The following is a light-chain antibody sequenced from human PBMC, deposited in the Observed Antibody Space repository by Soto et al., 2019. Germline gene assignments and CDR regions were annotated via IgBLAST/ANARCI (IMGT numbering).Light chain of an antibody. CDR1: SSDVGTYDF. CDR3: CLYAVTFYV. J-gene: IGLJ1*01. CDR2: DVS. V-gene: IGLV2-11*01. Sequence: QSVLTQPRSVSGSPGQSVTISCTGTSSDVGTYDFVSWYQQHPGKAPRLMIFDVSERPSGVPDRFSGSKSGNTASLTISGLQAEDEADYYCCLYAVTFYVFGTGTKLPS.